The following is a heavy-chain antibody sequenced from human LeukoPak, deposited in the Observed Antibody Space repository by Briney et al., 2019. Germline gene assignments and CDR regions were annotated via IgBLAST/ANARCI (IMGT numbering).Heavy chain of an antibody. J-gene: IGHJ4*02. D-gene: IGHD3-10*01. CDR1: GYTFTGYY. CDR3: AREVQLSMVRGVWPDY. Sequence: GASVKVSCKASGYTFTGYYMHWVRQAPGQGLEWMGRINPNSGDTNYAQKFQGRVTMTRDTSISTAYMELSRLRSDDTAVYYCAREVQLSMVRGVWPDYWGQGTLVTVSS. V-gene: IGHV1-2*06. CDR2: INPNSGDT.